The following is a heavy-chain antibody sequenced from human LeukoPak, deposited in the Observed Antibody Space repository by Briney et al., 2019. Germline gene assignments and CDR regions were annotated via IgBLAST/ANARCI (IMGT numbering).Heavy chain of an antibody. J-gene: IGHJ5*02. CDR3: ARARELDLINWFDP. V-gene: IGHV1-18*01. D-gene: IGHD1-26*01. Sequence: GASVKVSCKASGYTFTSYGISWVRQAPGQGLEWMGWISAYNGNTNYAQKLQGRVTMTTDTSTSTAYMELSSLRSEDTAVYYCARARELDLINWFDPWGQGTLVTVSS. CDR1: GYTFTSYG. CDR2: ISAYNGNT.